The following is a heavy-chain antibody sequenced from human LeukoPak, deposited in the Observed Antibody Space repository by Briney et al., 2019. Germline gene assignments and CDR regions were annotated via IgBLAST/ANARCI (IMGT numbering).Heavy chain of an antibody. J-gene: IGHJ5*02. D-gene: IGHD3-3*01. Sequence: ASVKVSCKASGYTFTSYGITWVRRAPGQGLEWMGWISAYNGNTNYAQKLQGRVTMTTDTSTSTAYMGLRSLRSDDTAVYYCARSPLEWLLMETWGQGTLVTVSS. CDR3: ARSPLEWLLMET. CDR2: ISAYNGNT. V-gene: IGHV1-18*01. CDR1: GYTFTSYG.